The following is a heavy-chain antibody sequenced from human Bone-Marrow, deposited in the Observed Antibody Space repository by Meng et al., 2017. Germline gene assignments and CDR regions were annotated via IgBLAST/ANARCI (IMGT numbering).Heavy chain of an antibody. CDR2: IDPKSGDT. D-gene: IGHD6-13*01. CDR3: ARDEDLSAAGKLFGDY. CDR1: GGTFSSYA. J-gene: IGHJ4*02. Sequence: ASVKVSCKASGGTFSSYAISWVRQAPGQGLEWMGRIDPKSGDTHYAQRFQGRVTMTGDTSISTAYMRLSGLRSDDTAMYYCARDEDLSAAGKLFGDYWGQGTLVTVSS. V-gene: IGHV1-2*06.